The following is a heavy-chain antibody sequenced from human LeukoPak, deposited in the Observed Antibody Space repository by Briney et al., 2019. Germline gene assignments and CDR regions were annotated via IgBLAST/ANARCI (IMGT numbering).Heavy chain of an antibody. CDR3: ARGILPSHCSSTSCVGDFQH. D-gene: IGHD2-2*01. J-gene: IGHJ1*01. CDR2: ISAYNGNT. Sequence: ASVKVSCKASGYTFTSYGISWVRQAPGQGLEWMGWISAYNGNTNYAQKLQGRVTMTTDTSTSTAYMELRSLRSDDTALYYFARGILPSHCSSTSCVGDFQHWGQGTLVTVSS. CDR1: GYTFTSYG. V-gene: IGHV1-18*01.